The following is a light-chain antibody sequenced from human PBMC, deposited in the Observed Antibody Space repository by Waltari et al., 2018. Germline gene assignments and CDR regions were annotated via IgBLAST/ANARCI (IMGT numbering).Light chain of an antibody. J-gene: IGKJ4*01. CDR3: QQRSKWPLT. CDR2: DAS. Sequence: DIVLTQSPATLSLSPGERATLSCRASQSVTNYLAWYQLKPGQAPRLLIYDASNRATGIPARFSGSGSGTDFTLTINNLEPEDSAVYYCQQRSKWPLTFGRGTKVEIK. V-gene: IGKV3-11*01. CDR1: QSVTNY.